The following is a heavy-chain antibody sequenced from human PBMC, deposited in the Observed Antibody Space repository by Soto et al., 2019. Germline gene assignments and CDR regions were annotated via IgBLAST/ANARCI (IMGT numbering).Heavy chain of an antibody. V-gene: IGHV3-48*01. CDR2: ISSSSSTI. CDR3: AREIEDKYCSSTSCLPDPDYYYYYMDV. J-gene: IGHJ6*03. CDR1: GFTFSSYS. D-gene: IGHD2-2*01. Sequence: GGSLRLSCAASGFTFSSYSMNWVRQAPGKGLEWVSYISSSSSTIYYADSVKGRFTISRDNAKNSLYLQMNSLRAEDTAVYYCAREIEDKYCSSTSCLPDPDYYYYYMDVWGKGTTVTVSS.